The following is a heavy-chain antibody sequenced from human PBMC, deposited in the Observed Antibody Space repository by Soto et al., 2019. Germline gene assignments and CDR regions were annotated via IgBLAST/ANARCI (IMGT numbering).Heavy chain of an antibody. Sequence: QVQLVESGGGVVQPGRSLRLSCAASGFTFSSYAMHWVRQAPGKGLEWVAVISYDGSNKYYADSVKGRFTISRDNSKNTLYLQMNSLRAEDTAVYYCASLTVTLTRWGQGTLVTVSS. V-gene: IGHV3-30-3*01. D-gene: IGHD4-17*01. CDR3: ASLTVTLTR. J-gene: IGHJ4*02. CDR1: GFTFSSYA. CDR2: ISYDGSNK.